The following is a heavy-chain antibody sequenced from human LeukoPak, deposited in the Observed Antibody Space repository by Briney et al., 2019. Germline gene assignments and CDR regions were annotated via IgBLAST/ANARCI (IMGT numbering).Heavy chain of an antibody. V-gene: IGHV1-18*01. J-gene: IGHJ4*02. D-gene: IGHD3-22*01. CDR2: ISAYNGNT. CDR1: GYTFTSYG. CDR3: ARVPGYYDSSGYVSPDY. Sequence: GASVKVSCKASGYTFTSYGISWVRQAPGQGLEWMGWISAYNGNTNYAQKLQGRVTMTTDTSTSTAYMELRSLRSDDTAVYYCARVPGYYDSSGYVSPDYWGQGTLVTVSS.